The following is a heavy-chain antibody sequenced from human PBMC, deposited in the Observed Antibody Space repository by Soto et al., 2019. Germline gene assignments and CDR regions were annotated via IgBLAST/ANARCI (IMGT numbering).Heavy chain of an antibody. Sequence: PSETLSLTCAVSGGSISSSNWWSWVRQPPGKGLEWIGVIYHSGSTNYNPSLKSRVTISVDKSKNQFSLKLRSVNAADTAVYYVARGSDMVRGFIRYYYYYYGMDVWGQGTTVTVSS. D-gene: IGHD3-10*01. CDR1: GGSISSSNW. J-gene: IGHJ6*02. V-gene: IGHV4-4*02. CDR2: IYHSGST. CDR3: ARGSDMVRGFIRYYYYYYGMDV.